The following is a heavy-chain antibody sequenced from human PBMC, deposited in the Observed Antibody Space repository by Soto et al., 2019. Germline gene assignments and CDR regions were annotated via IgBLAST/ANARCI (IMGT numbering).Heavy chain of an antibody. J-gene: IGHJ4*02. Sequence: ASVKVSCKESGFIFSKNYMQWVRQAPGQGLEWVGIINPSGTRTSYAQKFQGRVTMTEDTSRDTAYMELSSLRSEDTAVYYCAIRGARWLESPFDYWGQGTLVTVSS. V-gene: IGHV1-46*01. CDR1: GFIFSKNY. CDR2: INPSGTRT. D-gene: IGHD3-10*01. CDR3: AIRGARWLESPFDY.